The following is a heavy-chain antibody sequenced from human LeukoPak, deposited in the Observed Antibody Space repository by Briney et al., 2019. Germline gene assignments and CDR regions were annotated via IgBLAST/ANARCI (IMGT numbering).Heavy chain of an antibody. CDR1: GFTFSSYG. V-gene: IGHV3-23*01. J-gene: IGHJ4*02. CDR3: AKESRPYYYDSSGYYY. D-gene: IGHD3-22*01. Sequence: PGGSLRLSCAASGFTFSSYGMSWVRQAPGKGLEWVSAISGSGGSTYYADSVKGRFTISRDNSKNTLYLHMNSLRAEDTAVYYCAKESRPYYYDSSGYYYWGQGTLVTVSS. CDR2: ISGSGGST.